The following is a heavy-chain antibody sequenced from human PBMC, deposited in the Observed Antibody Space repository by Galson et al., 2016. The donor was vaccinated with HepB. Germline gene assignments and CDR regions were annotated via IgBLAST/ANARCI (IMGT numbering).Heavy chain of an antibody. D-gene: IGHD2-15*01. V-gene: IGHV3-21*01. CDR3: ARGPPEGCGGGTCYLGAFDL. Sequence: SCAASGFTFSRYTMNWVRRAPGKGLEWVSSISTSSTYIYYADSMKGRFTISRDNAKKSLYLQMSSLRADDTAIYYCARGPPEGCGGGTCYLGAFDLWGQGTLVTVSS. J-gene: IGHJ3*01. CDR2: ISTSSTYI. CDR1: GFTFSRYT.